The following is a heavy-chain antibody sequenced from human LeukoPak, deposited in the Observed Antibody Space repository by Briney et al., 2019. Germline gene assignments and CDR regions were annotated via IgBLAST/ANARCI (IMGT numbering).Heavy chain of an antibody. Sequence: ASVKVSCKVSGYTLTELSMHWVRQAPGKGLEWMGGFDPEDGETIYAQKFQGRVTMTEDTSTDTAYMELSSLRSEDTAGYYCATLRGFFGGSWSRGRYFANWGKGTRV. CDR3: ATLRGFFGGSWSRGRYFAN. V-gene: IGHV1-24*01. J-gene: IGHJ4*02. CDR2: FDPEDGET. D-gene: IGHD1-26*01. CDR1: GYTLTELS.